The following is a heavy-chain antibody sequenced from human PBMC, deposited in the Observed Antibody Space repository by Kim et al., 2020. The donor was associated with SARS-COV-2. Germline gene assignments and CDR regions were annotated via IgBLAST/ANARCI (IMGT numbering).Heavy chain of an antibody. CDR1: GGSISSSSYY. V-gene: IGHV4-39*01. CDR3: ARRDTSSGRSKGAPFDY. D-gene: IGHD6-19*01. J-gene: IGHJ4*02. CDR2: IYYSGST. Sequence: SETLSLTCTVSGGSISSSSYYWGWIRQPPGKGLEWIGSIYYSGSTYYNPSLKSRVTISVDTSKNQFSLKLSSVTAADTAVYYCARRDTSSGRSKGAPFDYWGQGTLVTVSS.